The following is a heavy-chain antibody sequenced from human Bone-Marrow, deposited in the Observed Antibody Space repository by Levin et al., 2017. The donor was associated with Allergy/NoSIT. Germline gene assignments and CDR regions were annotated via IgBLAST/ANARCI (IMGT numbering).Heavy chain of an antibody. Sequence: ASVKVSCKASGYTFTSYDINWVRQATGQGREWMGWMNPNSGNTGYAEKFEGRVTMTRNTYISTDYMELSSLRSEDTAVYYCARELPSNYDIGDYYYDGMDVWGQGTTVTVSS. J-gene: IGHJ6*02. CDR1: GYTFTSYD. D-gene: IGHD4-11*01. CDR3: ARELPSNYDIGDYYYDGMDV. V-gene: IGHV1-8*01. CDR2: MNPNSGNT.